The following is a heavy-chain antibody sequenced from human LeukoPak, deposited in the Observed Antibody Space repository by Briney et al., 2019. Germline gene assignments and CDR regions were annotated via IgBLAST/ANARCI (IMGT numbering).Heavy chain of an antibody. J-gene: IGHJ6*02. CDR2: IYTSGST. V-gene: IGHV4-61*02. CDR3: ASTLRYCSSTSCYTGYYYYGMDV. CDR1: GGSISSSSYY. D-gene: IGHD2-2*02. Sequence: SETLSLTCTVSGGSISSSSYYWGWIRQPAGKGLEWIGRIYTSGSTNCNPSLKSRVTISVDTSKNQFSLKLSSVTAADTAVYYCASTLRYCSSTSCYTGYYYYGMDVWGQGTTVTVSS.